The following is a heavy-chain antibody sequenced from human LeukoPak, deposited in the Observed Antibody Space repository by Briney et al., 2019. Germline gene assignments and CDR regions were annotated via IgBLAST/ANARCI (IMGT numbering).Heavy chain of an antibody. J-gene: IGHJ6*02. CDR3: ARALVGGSYYYAMDV. Sequence: GGSLRLSCAASGFTFDDRGMSWVRHVPGKGREWVSGINWNGGSTEYADSVKGRFTISRDNAKNPLYLQMNSLRAEDTALYHCARALVGGSYYYAMDVWGQGTTVIVTS. CDR1: GFTFDDRG. D-gene: IGHD1-26*01. V-gene: IGHV3-20*01. CDR2: INWNGGST.